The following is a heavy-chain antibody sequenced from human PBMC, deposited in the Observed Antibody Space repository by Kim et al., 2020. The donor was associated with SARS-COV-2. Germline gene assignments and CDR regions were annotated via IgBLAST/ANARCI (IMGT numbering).Heavy chain of an antibody. J-gene: IGHJ6*02. CDR3: ANCLGYDIEGVWYYYGMDV. D-gene: IGHD2-2*01. CDR1: GFTFSSYG. Sequence: GGSLRLSCAASGFTFSSYGMHWVRQAPGKGLEWVAVISYDGSNKYYADSVKGRFTISRDNSKNTLYLQMNSLRAEDTAVYYCANCLGYDIEGVWYYYGMDVWGQGTTVTVSS. CDR2: ISYDGSNK. V-gene: IGHV3-30*18.